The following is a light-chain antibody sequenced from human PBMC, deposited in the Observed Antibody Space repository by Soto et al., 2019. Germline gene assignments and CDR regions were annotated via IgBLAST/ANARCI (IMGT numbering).Light chain of an antibody. CDR3: QQYGSSPWT. J-gene: IGKJ1*01. CDR2: ATS. Sequence: EIVMTQSPATLSVSPGERATLSCRASQSVSATYLAWYQQKPGQAPRLLIYATSTRATGIPARFSGSGSGTDFTLTISRLEPEDFAVYYCQQYGSSPWTFGQGTKVDIK. CDR1: QSVSATY. V-gene: IGKV3-20*01.